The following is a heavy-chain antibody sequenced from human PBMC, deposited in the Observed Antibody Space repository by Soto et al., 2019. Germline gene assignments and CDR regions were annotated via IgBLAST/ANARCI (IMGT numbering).Heavy chain of an antibody. J-gene: IGHJ6*02. CDR1: GFTFSNYA. D-gene: IGHD5-18*01. Sequence: GGSLRLSCAASGFTFSNYAMSWVRQAPGKGLEWVSALPERGSIPYYADSVKGRFTISRDNSKNRLYLQMNSLRAEDTAVYYCAKMTSGSYGRNYGMDVWGQGTTVTVSS. V-gene: IGHV3-23*01. CDR3: AKMTSGSYGRNYGMDV. CDR2: LPERGSIP.